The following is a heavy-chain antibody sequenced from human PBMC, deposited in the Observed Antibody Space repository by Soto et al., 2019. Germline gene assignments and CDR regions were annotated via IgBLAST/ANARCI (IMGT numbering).Heavy chain of an antibody. Sequence: QVQLVQSGAEVKKPGASVKVSCKVSGYTLTELSMHWVRQAPGKGLEWMGGFDPEDGETIYAQKFQGRVTMTEDTXTXXAYMELSSLRSEDTAVYYCATPLDRGQPGGRVFDYWGQGTLVTVSS. V-gene: IGHV1-24*01. CDR1: GYTLTELS. J-gene: IGHJ4*02. CDR2: FDPEDGET. CDR3: ATPLDRGQPGGRVFDY. D-gene: IGHD3-10*01.